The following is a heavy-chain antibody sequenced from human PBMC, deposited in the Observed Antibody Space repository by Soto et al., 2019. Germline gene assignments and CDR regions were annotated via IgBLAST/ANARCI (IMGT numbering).Heavy chain of an antibody. J-gene: IGHJ3*02. V-gene: IGHV4-39*01. CDR2: IYYSGST. CDR3: GRQVTPWGRGRFAI. D-gene: IGHD3-16*01. Sequence: QLQLQESGPGLVKPSETLSLTCTVSGGSISSSSYYWGWIRQPPGKGLEGIGSIYYSGSTYYNPSPECRVPFSADTDTNHCSLPLSSVPAADAAVFCSGRQVTPWGRGRFAIWGQWTMVTVSS. CDR1: GGSISSSSYY.